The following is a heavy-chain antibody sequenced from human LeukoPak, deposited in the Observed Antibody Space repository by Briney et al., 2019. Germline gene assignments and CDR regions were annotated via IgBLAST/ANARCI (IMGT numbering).Heavy chain of an antibody. V-gene: IGHV4-59*01. Sequence: SETLSLTCTVSGGSISSYYWSWIRQPPGKGLEWIGNIYYSGNTNYNPSLKSRVTISVDTSKNQFSLKLSSVTAADTAVYYCARDRGLRSWFDPWGQGTLVTVSS. D-gene: IGHD4-17*01. CDR2: IYYSGNT. CDR1: GGSISSYY. J-gene: IGHJ5*02. CDR3: ARDRGLRSWFDP.